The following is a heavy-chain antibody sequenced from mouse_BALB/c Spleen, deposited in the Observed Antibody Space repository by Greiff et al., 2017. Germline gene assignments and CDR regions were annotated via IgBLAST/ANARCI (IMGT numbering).Heavy chain of an antibody. J-gene: IGHJ2*01. CDR3: ARKSGTGPFFDY. D-gene: IGHD3-3*01. CDR2: ISSGGSYT. Sequence: EVKLMESGGGLVKPGGSLKLSCAASGFTFSSYAMSWVRQSPEKRLEWVAEISSGGSYTYYPDTVTGRFTISRDNAKNTLYLEMSSLRSEDTAMYYCARKSGTGPFFDYWGQGTTLTVSS. V-gene: IGHV5-9-4*01. CDR1: GFTFSSYA.